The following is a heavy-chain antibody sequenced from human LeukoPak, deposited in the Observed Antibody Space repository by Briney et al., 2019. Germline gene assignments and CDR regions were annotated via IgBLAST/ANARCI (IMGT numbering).Heavy chain of an antibody. J-gene: IGHJ6*02. CDR3: ARGLYCSSTSCYYGMDV. CDR2: INPNSGGA. Sequence: ASVKVSCKASGYTFTGYYMHWVRQAPGQGLEWMGWINPNSGGASYAQKFQGRVTMTRDTAISTAYMELSRLRSDDTAVYYCARGLYCSSTSCYYGMDVWGQGTTVTVSS. D-gene: IGHD2-2*01. V-gene: IGHV1-2*02. CDR1: GYTFTGYY.